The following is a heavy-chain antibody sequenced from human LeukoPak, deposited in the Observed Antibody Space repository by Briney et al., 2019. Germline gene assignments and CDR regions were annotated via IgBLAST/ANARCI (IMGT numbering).Heavy chain of an antibody. CDR2: IYYSGST. V-gene: IGHV4-31*03. D-gene: IGHD5-12*01. CDR3: ARDPARGQSTAGAFDI. J-gene: IGHJ3*02. Sequence: PSETLSLTCTVSGGSISSGGYSWSWIRQHPGKGLEWIGYIYYSGSTYYNPSLKSRATISVDTSKNQFSLKLSSVTAADTAVYYCARDPARGQSTAGAFDIWGQGTMVTVSS. CDR1: GGSISSGGYS.